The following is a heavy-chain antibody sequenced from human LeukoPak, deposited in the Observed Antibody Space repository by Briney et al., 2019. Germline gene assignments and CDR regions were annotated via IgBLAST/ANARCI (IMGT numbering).Heavy chain of an antibody. CDR1: GFTFSDSA. D-gene: IGHD6-13*01. V-gene: IGHV3-73*01. CDR2: IRSKADTYAT. CDR3: ARRELVRGAFDI. Sequence: GGSLKLSCAASGFTFSDSAMHWVRQASGKGLEWVGRIRSKADTYATAYAASVKGRFTISRDDSKNTAYLQMNSLRAEDTAVYYCARRELVRGAFDIWGQGTMVTVSS. J-gene: IGHJ3*02.